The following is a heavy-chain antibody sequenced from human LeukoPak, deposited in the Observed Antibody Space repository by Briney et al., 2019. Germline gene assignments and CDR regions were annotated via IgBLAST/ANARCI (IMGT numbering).Heavy chain of an antibody. CDR2: IYSSGST. V-gene: IGHV4-4*07. Sequence: PSETLSLTCTVSGGSISSYYWSWIRQPAGKGLEWIGRIYSSGSTNYNPSLKSRLTMSVDTSKNQFSLRLSSVTAADTAVYYCARVLGWAGFDYWGQGTLVTVSS. CDR3: ARVLGWAGFDY. D-gene: IGHD6-19*01. J-gene: IGHJ4*02. CDR1: GGSISSYY.